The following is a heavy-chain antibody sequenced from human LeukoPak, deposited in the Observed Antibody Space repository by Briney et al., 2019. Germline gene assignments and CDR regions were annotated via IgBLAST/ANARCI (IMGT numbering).Heavy chain of an antibody. J-gene: IGHJ4*02. CDR2: INHSGST. CDR1: GGSISSYY. V-gene: IGHV4-34*01. D-gene: IGHD6-13*01. Sequence: SETLSLTCTVSGGSISSYYWSWIRQPPGKGLEWIGEINHSGSTNYNPSLKSRVTISVDTSKNQFSLKLSSVTAADTAVYYCARGARYSSSWYSKLFDYWGQGTLVTVSS. CDR3: ARGARYSSSWYSKLFDY.